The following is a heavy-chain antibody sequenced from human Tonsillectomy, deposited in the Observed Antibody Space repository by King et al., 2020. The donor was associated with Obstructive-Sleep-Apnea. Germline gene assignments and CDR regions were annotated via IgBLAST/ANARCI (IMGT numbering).Heavy chain of an antibody. CDR1: GFTLSSYS. D-gene: IGHD6-13*01. CDR3: ASHNSQLVDCN. CDR2: ISTSGSYV. Sequence: VQLVESGGSLVKPGGSLRLSCAASGFTLSSYSMNWVRQAPGKGLEWVSSISTSGSYVYYADSLKGRFTISRDNSKNSLYLQMNRLRAEDTAVYYCASHNSQLVDCNWGQGTLVIVSS. V-gene: IGHV3-21*01. J-gene: IGHJ4*02.